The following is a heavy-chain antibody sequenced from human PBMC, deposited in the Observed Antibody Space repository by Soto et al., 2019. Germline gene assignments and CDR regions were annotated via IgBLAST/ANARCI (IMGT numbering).Heavy chain of an antibody. CDR2: IYSAGST. CDR3: ARLRLDGAVAGNHYFDF. CDR1: GFTVVSNY. V-gene: IGHV3-53*01. Sequence: PWGSLRLSCEASGFTVVSNYISCVRHSPLKGLEWVSVIYSAGSTYYADSVKGRFTISRDNSKNTLFLQMNSLRAEDTAVYYCARLRLDGAVAGNHYFDFWGLGTLVTVSS. J-gene: IGHJ4*02. D-gene: IGHD6-13*01.